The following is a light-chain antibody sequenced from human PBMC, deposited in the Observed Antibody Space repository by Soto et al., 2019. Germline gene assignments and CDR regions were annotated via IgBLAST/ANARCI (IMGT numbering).Light chain of an antibody. Sequence: DIQMTQSPSTLSASVGDRVTITCGASQSIGSWLAWYQQKPGKAPKLLIYKASSLESGVPSRFSGSGSGTEFTLTISSLQPDDFATYYCQQYNTYWYTFGQGTKLEIK. V-gene: IGKV1-5*03. J-gene: IGKJ2*01. CDR2: KAS. CDR1: QSIGSW. CDR3: QQYNTYWYT.